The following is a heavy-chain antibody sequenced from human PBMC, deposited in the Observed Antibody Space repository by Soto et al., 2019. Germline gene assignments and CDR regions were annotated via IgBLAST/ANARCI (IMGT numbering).Heavy chain of an antibody. Sequence: SETLSLTCTVSGGSITSSYWSWIRRPPGKGLQWIAYIYDTGVSGYTPSTSYNPSLKSRVTMSVDTSKSQFSLKLTSVTAADTAVYYCARGEDAFFYYGLDVWGQGITVTVSS. CDR1: GGSITSSY. J-gene: IGHJ6*02. CDR3: ARGEDAFFYYGLDV. CDR2: IYDTGVSGYTPST. V-gene: IGHV4-59*01.